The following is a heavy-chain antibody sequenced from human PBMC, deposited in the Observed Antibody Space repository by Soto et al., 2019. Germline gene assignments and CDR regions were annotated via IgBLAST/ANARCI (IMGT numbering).Heavy chain of an antibody. CDR1: GFTFSSYA. CDR3: ARDHEYTSGWSHGMDV. CDR2: ISGSGGST. Sequence: GGSLRLSCAASGFTFSSYAMSWVRQAPGKGLEWVSAISGSGGSTYYADSVKGRFTISRDNSKNTLYLQMNSLRAEDTAVYYCARDHEYTSGWSHGMDVWGQGTTVTAP. J-gene: IGHJ6*02. D-gene: IGHD6-19*01. V-gene: IGHV3-23*01.